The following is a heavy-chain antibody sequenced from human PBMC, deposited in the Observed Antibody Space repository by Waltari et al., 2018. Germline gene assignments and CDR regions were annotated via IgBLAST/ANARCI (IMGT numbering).Heavy chain of an antibody. CDR2: INPNSGGT. CDR1: GYTFTGYY. J-gene: IGHJ6*02. D-gene: IGHD3-3*01. V-gene: IGHV1-2*02. Sequence: QVQLVQSGAEVKKPGASVKVSCKASGYTFTGYYMHWVRQAPGQGLEWMGWINPNSGGTNYAQKFQGRVTMTRDTSISTAYMELSRLRSDDTAVYYCARDDFWSGYTNYYYGMDVWGQGTTVTVSS. CDR3: ARDDFWSGYTNYYYGMDV.